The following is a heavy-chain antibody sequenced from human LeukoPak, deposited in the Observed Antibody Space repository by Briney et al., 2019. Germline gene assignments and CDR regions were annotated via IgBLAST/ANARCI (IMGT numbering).Heavy chain of an antibody. D-gene: IGHD6-19*01. V-gene: IGHV4-39*01. J-gene: IGHJ4*02. Sequence: PSETLSLTCSVSGGSISSSIYYWDWIRQPPGKGLEWIGSIYYGGSTYYNPSLKSRVTISVDTSNNQFSLKLSSVTAADTAVYYCARQVITPGVAVAGPLYWGQGTPVTVSS. CDR3: ARQVITPGVAVAGPLY. CDR2: IYYGGST. CDR1: GGSISSSIYY.